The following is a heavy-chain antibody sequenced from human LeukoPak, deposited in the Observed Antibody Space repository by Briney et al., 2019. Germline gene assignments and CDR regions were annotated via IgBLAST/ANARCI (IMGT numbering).Heavy chain of an antibody. Sequence: PGGSLRLSCAASGFTFSSYAMGWVRQTPEKGLEWVSSISSDGDTTLYADSVKGRFTISRDTSKNTLYLEMNSLSAADTAVYYCAKQLYSNGYRWFDPWGQGTLVTVSS. V-gene: IGHV3-23*01. J-gene: IGHJ5*02. CDR1: GFTFSSYA. CDR2: ISSDGDTT. CDR3: AKQLYSNGYRWFDP. D-gene: IGHD3-22*01.